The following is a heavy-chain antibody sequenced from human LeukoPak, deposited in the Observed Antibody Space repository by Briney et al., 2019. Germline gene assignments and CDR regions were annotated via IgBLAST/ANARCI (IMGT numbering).Heavy chain of an antibody. CDR1: GGSINSYY. CDR3: ARGRDYGDYAGY. D-gene: IGHD4-17*01. V-gene: IGHV4-59*12. CDR2: IYHSGST. J-gene: IGHJ4*02. Sequence: SETLSLTCTVSGGSINSYYWSWIRQPPGKGLEWIGYIYHSGSTYYNPSLKSRVTISVDRSKNQFSLKLSSVTAADTAVYYCARGRDYGDYAGYWGQGTLVTVSS.